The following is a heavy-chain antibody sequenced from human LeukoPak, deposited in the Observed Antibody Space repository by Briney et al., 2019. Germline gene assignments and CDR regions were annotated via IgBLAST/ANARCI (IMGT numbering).Heavy chain of an antibody. Sequence: SETLSLTCTVSGGSISSYYWSWIRQPPGKGLEWIGYIYYSGSTNYNPSLKSRVTISVDTSKNQFSLKLSSVTAADTAVYYCAREAITMIVVVITNWFDPWGQGTLVTVSS. V-gene: IGHV4-59*12. CDR1: GGSISSYY. J-gene: IGHJ5*02. CDR3: AREAITMIVVVITNWFDP. D-gene: IGHD3-22*01. CDR2: IYYSGST.